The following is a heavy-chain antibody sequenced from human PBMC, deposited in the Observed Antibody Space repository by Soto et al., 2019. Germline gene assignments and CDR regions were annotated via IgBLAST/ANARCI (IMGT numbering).Heavy chain of an antibody. CDR3: ARESRIRRTAGYYFDY. V-gene: IGHV4-34*01. CDR1: GGSFSGYY. D-gene: IGHD1-1*01. Sequence: SETLSLTCAVYGGSFSGYYWSRIRQPPGKGLEWIGEINHSGSTNYNPSLKSRVTISVDTSKNQFSLKLSSVTAADTAVYYCARESRIRRTAGYYFDYWGQGTLVTVSS. CDR2: INHSGST. J-gene: IGHJ4*02.